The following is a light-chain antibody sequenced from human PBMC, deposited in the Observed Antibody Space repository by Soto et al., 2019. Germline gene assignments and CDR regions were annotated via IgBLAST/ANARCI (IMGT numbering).Light chain of an antibody. J-gene: IGKJ3*01. V-gene: IGKV3-15*01. CDR2: GAS. CDR3: QQYNNWPI. CDR1: QSVSSN. Sequence: EIVMTQSPATLSVSPGERATVSCRASQSVSSNLAWYQQKPGQAPRLLIYGASTRATGIPARFSGSGSGTEFTLTISSLQSEDFAVYYCQQYNNWPIFGPGTKVDIK.